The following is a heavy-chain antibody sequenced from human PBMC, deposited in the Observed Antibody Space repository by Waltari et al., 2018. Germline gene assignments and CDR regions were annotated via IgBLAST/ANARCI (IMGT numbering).Heavy chain of an antibody. CDR1: GYTFTSSD. V-gene: IGHV1-8*01. CDR2: MNPNSGNT. J-gene: IGHJ6*02. Sequence: QVQLVQSGAEVKKPGASVKVSCKASGYTFTSSDLNWVRRAHGQGLECMGWMNPNSGNTGYAQKFQGRVTMTRNTSISTAYMELSSLRSEDTAVYYCARSGQLVYYYYYGMDVWGQGTTVTVSS. D-gene: IGHD6-6*01. CDR3: ARSGQLVYYYYYGMDV.